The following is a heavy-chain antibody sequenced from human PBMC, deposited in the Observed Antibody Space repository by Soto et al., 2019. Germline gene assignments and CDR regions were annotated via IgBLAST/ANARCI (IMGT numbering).Heavy chain of an antibody. D-gene: IGHD3-10*01. CDR2: INPNSGNI. Sequence: AASVKVSCKASGDTFTTYDINWVRQATGHGLEWMGWINPNSGNIGYAQRFQGRVTMTRDTAIRTAYMEVSSLRSDDTAVYYCARGRASGSYYLLDSWGQGIVVTVSS. J-gene: IGHJ4*02. CDR3: ARGRASGSYYLLDS. CDR1: GDTFTTYD. V-gene: IGHV1-8*01.